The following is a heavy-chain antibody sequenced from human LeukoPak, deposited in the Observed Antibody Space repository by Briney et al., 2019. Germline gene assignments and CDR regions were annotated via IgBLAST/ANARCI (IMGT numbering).Heavy chain of an antibody. CDR1: GFTFGSHA. D-gene: IGHD1-1*01. J-gene: IGHJ4*02. Sequence: GGSLRLSCEASGFTFGSHAMYWVRQAPGKGLEWISYIGIESGNTNYADSVKGRFTISADNAKKSLYLQMNSLRVEDTAVYYCARDHNYAFDNWGQGTLVSVSS. V-gene: IGHV3-48*04. CDR3: ARDHNYAFDN. CDR2: IGIESGNT.